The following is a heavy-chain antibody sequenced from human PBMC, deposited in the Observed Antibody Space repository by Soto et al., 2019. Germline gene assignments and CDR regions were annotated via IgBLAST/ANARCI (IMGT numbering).Heavy chain of an antibody. V-gene: IGHV3-30*18. CDR2: ISYDGSNK. J-gene: IGHJ6*02. D-gene: IGHD2-8*01. Sequence: QVQLVESGGGVVQPGRSLRLSCAASGFTFSSYGMHWVRQAPGKGLEWVAVISYDGSNKYYADSVKGRFTISRDNSKNTLYLQMNGLRAEDTAVYYCAKEYCTNGVCYRDYYYGMDVWGQGTTVTVSS. CDR1: GFTFSSYG. CDR3: AKEYCTNGVCYRDYYYGMDV.